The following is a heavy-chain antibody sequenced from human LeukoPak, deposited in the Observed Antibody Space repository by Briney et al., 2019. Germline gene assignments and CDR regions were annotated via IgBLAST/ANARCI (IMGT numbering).Heavy chain of an antibody. J-gene: IGHJ5*02. V-gene: IGHV4-39*01. Sequence: SQTLSLTCTVSGGSISSTRYYWGWIRQPPGKGLEWIGSIYYSGSTYYNPSLKSRVTMSVDRSKNQFSLKLSSVTAADTAVYYCARHGIYYGLGSSYGLPNWFDPWGQGTLVTVSS. D-gene: IGHD3-10*01. CDR2: IYYSGST. CDR1: GGSISSTRYY. CDR3: ARHGIYYGLGSSYGLPNWFDP.